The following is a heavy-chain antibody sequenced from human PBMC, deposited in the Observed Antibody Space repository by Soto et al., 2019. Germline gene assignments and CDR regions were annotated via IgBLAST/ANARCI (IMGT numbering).Heavy chain of an antibody. CDR1: GFTFDDYA. D-gene: IGHD4-17*01. J-gene: IGHJ4*02. V-gene: IGHV3-9*01. Sequence: GGSLRLSCAASGFTFDDYAMHWVRQAPGKGLEWVSGISWNSGSIGYADSVKGRFTISRDNAKNSLYLQMNSLRAEDTALYYCAKAGDYGDYYFDYWGQGTLVTVSS. CDR3: AKAGDYGDYYFDY. CDR2: ISWNSGSI.